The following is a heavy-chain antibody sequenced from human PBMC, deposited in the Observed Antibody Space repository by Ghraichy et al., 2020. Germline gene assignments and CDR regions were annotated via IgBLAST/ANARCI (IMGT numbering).Heavy chain of an antibody. V-gene: IGHV3-23*01. CDR2: ISGSGGST. CDR1: GFTFSSYA. CDR3: AKDRSVLVPAAKDY. Sequence: GGSLRLSCAASGFTFSSYAMSWVRQAPGKGLEWVSAISGSGGSTYYADSVKGRFTISRDYSKNTLYLQMNSLRAEDTALYYCAKDRSVLVPAAKDYWGQGTLVTVSS. J-gene: IGHJ4*02. D-gene: IGHD2-2*01.